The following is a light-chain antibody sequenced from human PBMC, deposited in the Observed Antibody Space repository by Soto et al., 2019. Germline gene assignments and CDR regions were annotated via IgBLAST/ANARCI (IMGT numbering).Light chain of an antibody. V-gene: IGLV1-44*01. CDR3: AAWDGSLNVVL. J-gene: IGLJ2*01. Sequence: QAVLTQPPSASGTPGQRVAISCSGSSSNIGSNTVNWYQQLPGSAPQLLIYSPNQRPSGVPGRFSGSKSGTSASLAISGLQSEDEADYYCAAWDGSLNVVLFGGGTKVTVL. CDR2: SPN. CDR1: SSNIGSNT.